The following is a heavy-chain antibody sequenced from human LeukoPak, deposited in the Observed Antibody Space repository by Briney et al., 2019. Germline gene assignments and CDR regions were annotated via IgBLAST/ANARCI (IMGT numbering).Heavy chain of an antibody. D-gene: IGHD3-16*01. Sequence: PGGSLRLSCAASGFTFSSYGMHWVRQAPGRGLEWVASINHNGNVNYYVDSVKGRFTISRDNAKNLLYLQMSNLRAEDTAVYFCARGGGLDVWGQGATVTVSS. CDR1: GFTFSSYG. CDR3: ARGGGLDV. V-gene: IGHV3-7*03. J-gene: IGHJ6*02. CDR2: INHNGNVN.